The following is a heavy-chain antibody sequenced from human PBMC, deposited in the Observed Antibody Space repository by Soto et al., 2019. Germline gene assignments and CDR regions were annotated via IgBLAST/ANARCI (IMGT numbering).Heavy chain of an antibody. D-gene: IGHD5-18*01. J-gene: IGHJ6*02. V-gene: IGHV2-70*04. CDR3: ARSSGYSYGYRLYGMDV. Sequence: SGPTLVNPTQTLTLTCTFSGFSLSTSGMRVSWIRQPPGKALEWLARIDWDYDKFYSTSLKTRLTISKDTSKNQVVLTMTNMDPVDTATYYCARSSGYSYGYRLYGMDVWGQGTTVTVS. CDR1: GFSLSTSGMR. CDR2: IDWDYDK.